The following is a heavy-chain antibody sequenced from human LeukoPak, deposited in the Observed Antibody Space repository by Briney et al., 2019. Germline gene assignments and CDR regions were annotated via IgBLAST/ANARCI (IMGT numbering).Heavy chain of an antibody. CDR1: GGTFSSYA. Sequence: ASVKVSCKASGGTFSSYAISWVRQAPGQGLEWMGGIIPIFGTANYAQKFQGRVTITADESTSTAYMELSSLRSEDTAVYYCAIGMDTAMVPEFDYWGQGTLVTVSS. CDR3: AIGMDTAMVPEFDY. J-gene: IGHJ4*02. D-gene: IGHD5-18*01. CDR2: IIPIFGTA. V-gene: IGHV1-69*13.